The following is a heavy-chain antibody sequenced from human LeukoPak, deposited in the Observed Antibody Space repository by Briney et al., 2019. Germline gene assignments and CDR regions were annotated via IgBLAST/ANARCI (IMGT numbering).Heavy chain of an antibody. Sequence: GGSLRLSCAASGFTFSSYGMHWVRQAPGKGLEWVAVISYDGSSKYYADSVKGRFTISRDNSKNTLYLQMNSLRAEDTAVYYCAKDGSSSWYEYYYYYMDVWGKGTTVTVSS. J-gene: IGHJ6*03. V-gene: IGHV3-30*18. CDR2: ISYDGSSK. CDR3: AKDGSSSWYEYYYYYMDV. D-gene: IGHD6-13*01. CDR1: GFTFSSYG.